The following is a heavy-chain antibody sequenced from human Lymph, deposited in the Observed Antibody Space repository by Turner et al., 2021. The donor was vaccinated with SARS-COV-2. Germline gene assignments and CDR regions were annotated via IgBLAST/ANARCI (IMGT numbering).Heavy chain of an antibody. Sequence: EVQLVESGGGLIRPGRSLRRSCAASGLNDRSNYMTWVRPAPGKGLEWVSLSYSGGSTYYADSVKGRFTISRDNSKNTLYLQMNRRRAEETAIYYCARDLQLYGMEVWGQGTTVTVSS. J-gene: IGHJ6*02. CDR1: GLNDRSNY. CDR2: SYSGGST. D-gene: IGHD1-1*01. V-gene: IGHV3-53*01. CDR3: ARDLQLYGMEV.